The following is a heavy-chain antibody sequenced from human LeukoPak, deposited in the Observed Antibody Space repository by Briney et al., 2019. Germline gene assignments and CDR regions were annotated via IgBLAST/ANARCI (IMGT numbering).Heavy chain of an antibody. CDR3: SKDYKVGGGKVYYYMDF. D-gene: IGHD2-15*01. V-gene: IGHV3-43*01. CDR2: ISWDGGST. CDR1: GFTFDDYT. J-gene: IGHJ6*03. Sequence: GGSLRLPCAASGFTFDDYTMHWVRQAPGKGLEWVSLISWDGGSTYYADSVKGRFTISRDNSKNSLYLQMNSLRTEDTALYYCSKDYKVGGGKVYYYMDFWGKGTTVTSP.